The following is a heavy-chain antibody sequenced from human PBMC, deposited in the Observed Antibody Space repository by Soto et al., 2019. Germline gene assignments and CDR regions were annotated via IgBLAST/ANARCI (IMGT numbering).Heavy chain of an antibody. J-gene: IGHJ5*02. Sequence: QLHLQESGSGLVRPSQTLSLTCVVSGGSISSGGYSWNWIRQPAGKGLEWIGYIYHSGSTLYNPSLKSRVTISVDKSKNQFSLKLTSVTAADTAVYYCASVQLEGNWFDPWGQGTLVTVSS. CDR3: ASVQLEGNWFDP. CDR2: IYHSGST. CDR1: GGSISSGGYS. D-gene: IGHD1-1*01. V-gene: IGHV4-30-2*01.